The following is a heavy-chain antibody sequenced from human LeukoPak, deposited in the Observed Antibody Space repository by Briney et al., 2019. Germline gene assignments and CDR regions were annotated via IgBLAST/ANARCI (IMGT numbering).Heavy chain of an antibody. V-gene: IGHV3-23*01. J-gene: IGHJ5*02. Sequence: PGGSLRLSCAASGFTFSSYAMSWVRQAPGKGLEWVPAISGSGGSTYYADSVKGRFTISRDNSKNTLYLQMNSLRAEDTAVYYCAKEAQQTGRIPRNYYDSSGYYFSWGQGTLVTVSS. D-gene: IGHD3-22*01. CDR2: ISGSGGST. CDR3: AKEAQQTGRIPRNYYDSSGYYFS. CDR1: GFTFSSYA.